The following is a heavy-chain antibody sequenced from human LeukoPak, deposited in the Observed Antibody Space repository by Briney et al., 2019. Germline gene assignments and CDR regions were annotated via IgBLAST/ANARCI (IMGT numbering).Heavy chain of an antibody. CDR1: GFSFSSYA. Sequence: PGGSLSLSCAASGFSFSSYAMSWVRQAPGKGLEWVSSISDSGGRTYFADSVKGRFTISRDNSKNTLYLQLDSLRAEDTAVYYCAKQVFGSSGSFYHFDYWGQGALVTVSS. V-gene: IGHV3-23*01. J-gene: IGHJ4*02. D-gene: IGHD3-22*01. CDR3: AKQVFGSSGSFYHFDY. CDR2: ISDSGGRT.